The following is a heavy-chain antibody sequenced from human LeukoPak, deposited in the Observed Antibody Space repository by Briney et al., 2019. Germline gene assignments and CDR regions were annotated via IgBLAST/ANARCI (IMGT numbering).Heavy chain of an antibody. D-gene: IGHD6-13*01. J-gene: IGHJ3*02. CDR3: ARDIPRIAAAGDAFDI. Sequence: GGSLRLSCAASGFTFSSYAMHWVRQAPGKGLEWVAVISYDGSNKYYADSVKGRFTISRDNSKNTLYLQMNSLRAEDTAVYYCARDIPRIAAAGDAFDIWGQGTMVTVSS. CDR2: ISYDGSNK. CDR1: GFTFSSYA. V-gene: IGHV3-30-3*01.